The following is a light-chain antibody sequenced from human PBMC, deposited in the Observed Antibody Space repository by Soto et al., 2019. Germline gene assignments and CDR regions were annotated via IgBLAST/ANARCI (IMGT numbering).Light chain of an antibody. CDR2: AAS. Sequence: DIQMTQSPSSLSASVGDSVTLTCRASQSINTFLNWYQQKPGKAPQLLIYAASSLRSGVPSRFSGSRSGSDFTLTISNLQPEDFVTFICQQSYSPPYTFGQGTKLEIK. CDR3: QQSYSPPYT. CDR1: QSINTF. J-gene: IGKJ2*01. V-gene: IGKV1-39*01.